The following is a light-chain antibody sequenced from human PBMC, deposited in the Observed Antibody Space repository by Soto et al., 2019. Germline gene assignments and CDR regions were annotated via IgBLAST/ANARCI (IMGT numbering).Light chain of an antibody. CDR2: TAF. Sequence: DIQMTQSPSSLSASVGDSVTITCRASQDISVDLGWYQQKPGKAPKRLIYTAFSFQSGVPSRFSGSGFGTEFTLTISSLQPEDFATYYCLQHNTFPFTFGPGTRVDVK. CDR1: QDISVD. V-gene: IGKV1-17*01. J-gene: IGKJ3*01. CDR3: LQHNTFPFT.